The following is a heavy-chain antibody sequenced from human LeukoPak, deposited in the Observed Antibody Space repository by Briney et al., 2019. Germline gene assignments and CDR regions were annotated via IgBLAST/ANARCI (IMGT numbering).Heavy chain of an antibody. Sequence: PSETLSLTCTVSGGSISSYYWSWIRQPPEKGLEWIGYIYYSGSTNYNPSLKSRVTISVDTSKNQFSLKLSSVTAADTAVYYCARHGGYSYGPDYWGQGTLVTVSS. CDR1: GGSISSYY. CDR2: IYYSGST. V-gene: IGHV4-59*08. J-gene: IGHJ4*02. D-gene: IGHD5-18*01. CDR3: ARHGGYSYGPDY.